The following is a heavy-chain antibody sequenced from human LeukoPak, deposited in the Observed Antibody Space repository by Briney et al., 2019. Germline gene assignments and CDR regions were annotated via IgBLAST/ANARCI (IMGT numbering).Heavy chain of an antibody. CDR2: IYHSGST. Sequence: SETLSLTCTVSGGSVSSGSYYWSWIRQPPGKGLEWIGYIYHSGSTYYNPSLKSRVTISVDRSKNQFSLKLSSVTAADTAVYYCASARERAYDAFDYWGQGTLVTVSS. CDR1: GGSVSSGSYY. V-gene: IGHV4-30-2*01. D-gene: IGHD1-1*01. J-gene: IGHJ4*02. CDR3: ASARERAYDAFDY.